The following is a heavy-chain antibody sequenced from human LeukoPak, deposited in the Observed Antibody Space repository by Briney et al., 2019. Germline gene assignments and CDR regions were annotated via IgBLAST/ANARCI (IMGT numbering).Heavy chain of an antibody. CDR1: GFTFSSYG. J-gene: IGHJ4*02. D-gene: IGHD6-13*01. CDR3: AKEGAAGGKMQFCFDY. CDR2: VSSDGNTD. Sequence: GGSLRLSCAASGFTFSSYGIHWVRQAPGKGLEWVAVVSSDGNTDYFADSVQGRFTISRDNSKNTLYLRMSSLRAEDTAVYYCAKEGAAGGKMQFCFDYWGQGTLVTVSS. V-gene: IGHV3-30*18.